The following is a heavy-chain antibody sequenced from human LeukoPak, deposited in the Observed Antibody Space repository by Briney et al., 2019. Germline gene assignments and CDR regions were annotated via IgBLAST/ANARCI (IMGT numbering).Heavy chain of an antibody. V-gene: IGHV4-59*08. CDR2: IYYSGST. Sequence: SETLSLTCTASGGSISSYYLSWIRQPPGKGLEWIGYIYYSGSTNYNPSLKSRVTISVNSSKNQFSLKLSSVTAADTAVYYCARQPYNWNYGWFDPWGQGTLVTVSS. CDR1: GGSISSYY. CDR3: ARQPYNWNYGWFDP. D-gene: IGHD1-7*01. J-gene: IGHJ5*02.